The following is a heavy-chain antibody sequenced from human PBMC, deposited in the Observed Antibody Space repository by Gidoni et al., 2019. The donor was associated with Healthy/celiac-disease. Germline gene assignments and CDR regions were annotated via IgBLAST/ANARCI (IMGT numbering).Heavy chain of an antibody. V-gene: IGHV4-34*01. CDR3: ARVPNDFWSGDAFDI. CDR1: GGSFSGYY. J-gene: IGHJ3*02. CDR2: INHSGST. D-gene: IGHD3-3*01. Sequence: QVQLQQWGAGLLKPSETLSLTCAVYGGSFSGYYWSWIRQPPGKGLEWMGEINHSGSTNYNPSLKSRVTISVDTSKNQFSLKLSSVTAADTAVYYCARVPNDFWSGDAFDIWGQGTMVTVSS.